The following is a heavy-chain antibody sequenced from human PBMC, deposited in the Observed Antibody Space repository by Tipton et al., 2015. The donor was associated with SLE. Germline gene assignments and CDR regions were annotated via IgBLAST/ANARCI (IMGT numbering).Heavy chain of an antibody. Sequence: TLSLTCTVSGGSISSYYWSWIRQPPGKGLEWIGYIYYSGSTNYNPSLKSRVTISVDTSKNQFSLKLSSVTAADTAVYYCARGGYDSSGYYSDYWGQGTLVTVSS. D-gene: IGHD3-22*01. V-gene: IGHV4-59*01. J-gene: IGHJ4*02. CDR3: ARGGYDSSGYYSDY. CDR2: IYYSGST. CDR1: GGSISSYY.